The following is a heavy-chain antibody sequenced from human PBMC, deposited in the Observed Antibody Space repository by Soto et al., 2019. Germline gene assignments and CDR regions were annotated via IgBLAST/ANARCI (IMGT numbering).Heavy chain of an antibody. J-gene: IGHJ4*02. CDR1: GGSISSSSYY. CDR3: ARLPHYYDSSGYPFYFDY. CDR2: IYYSGST. V-gene: IGHV4-39*01. Sequence: SETLSLTCTVSGGSISSSSYYWGWIRQPPGKGLEWIGSIYYSGSTYYSPSLKSRVTISVDTSKNQFSLKLSSVTAADTAVYYCARLPHYYDSSGYPFYFDYWGQGTLVTVSS. D-gene: IGHD3-22*01.